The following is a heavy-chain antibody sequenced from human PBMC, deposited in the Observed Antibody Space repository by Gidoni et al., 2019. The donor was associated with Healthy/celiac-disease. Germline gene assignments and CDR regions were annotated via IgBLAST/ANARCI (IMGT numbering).Heavy chain of an antibody. Sequence: EVQLVESGGGLVQPGGSLRLSCAASGFPFSSYWMSWVRQAPGKGLEWVANIKQDGSEKYYVDSVKGRFTISRDNAKNSLYLQMNSLRAEDTAVYYCARVHSWGGSYYYYGMDVWGQGTTVTVSS. CDR3: ARVHSWGGSYYYYGMDV. V-gene: IGHV3-7*01. CDR1: GFPFSSYW. CDR2: IKQDGSEK. J-gene: IGHJ6*02. D-gene: IGHD3-16*01.